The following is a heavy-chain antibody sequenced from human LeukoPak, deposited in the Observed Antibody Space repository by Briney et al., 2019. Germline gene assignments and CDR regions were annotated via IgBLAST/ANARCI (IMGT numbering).Heavy chain of an antibody. CDR1: GGSISSSSYY. V-gene: IGHV4-39*07. D-gene: IGHD1-26*01. Sequence: SETLSLTCTVSGGSISSSSYYWGWIRQPPGKGLEWIGSIYYSGSTYYNPSLKSRVTISVDTSKNQFSLKLSSVTAADTAVYYCARSSGSYKGDAFDIWGQGTMVIVSS. J-gene: IGHJ3*02. CDR2: IYYSGST. CDR3: ARSSGSYKGDAFDI.